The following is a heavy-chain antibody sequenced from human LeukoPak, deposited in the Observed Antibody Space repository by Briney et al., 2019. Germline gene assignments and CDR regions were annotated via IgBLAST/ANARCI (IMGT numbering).Heavy chain of an antibody. J-gene: IGHJ4*02. CDR1: GFTFSSYA. Sequence: PGRSLRLSCAASGFTFSSYAMHWVRQAPGKGLEWVAVISYDGSNKYYADSVKGRFTISRDNSKNTLYLQMNSLRAEDTAVYYCARVRSVVVTAHNFDYWGQGTLVTVSS. CDR3: ARVRSVVVTAHNFDY. D-gene: IGHD2-21*02. V-gene: IGHV3-30-3*01. CDR2: ISYDGSNK.